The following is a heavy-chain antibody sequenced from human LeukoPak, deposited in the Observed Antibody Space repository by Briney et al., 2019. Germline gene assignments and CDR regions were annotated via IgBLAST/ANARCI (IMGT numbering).Heavy chain of an antibody. J-gene: IGHJ4*02. D-gene: IGHD3-22*01. V-gene: IGHV3-48*03. Sequence: GGSLRLSCAASGFTFSSYEMNWVRQAPGKGLEWVSYISSSGSTIYYADSVKGRLTISRDNAKNSLYLQMNSLRAEDTAVYYCARGYYDETMDYWGQGTLVTVSS. CDR3: ARGYYDETMDY. CDR1: GFTFSSYE. CDR2: ISSSGSTI.